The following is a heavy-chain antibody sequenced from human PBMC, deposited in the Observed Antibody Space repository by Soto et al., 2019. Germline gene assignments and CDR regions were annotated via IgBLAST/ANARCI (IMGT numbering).Heavy chain of an antibody. Sequence: GGSLRLTCAASGFTISSYGMHWVRQAPGKGLEWVAVIWYDGSNKYYEDSVMGRITIARDNYKDTLYLQMTSLRAEDTAGYYCARDSYDFWSGYSISVYGMDVWGQGTTVTVSS. V-gene: IGHV3-33*01. D-gene: IGHD3-3*01. J-gene: IGHJ6*02. CDR2: IWYDGSNK. CDR1: GFTISSYG. CDR3: ARDSYDFWSGYSISVYGMDV.